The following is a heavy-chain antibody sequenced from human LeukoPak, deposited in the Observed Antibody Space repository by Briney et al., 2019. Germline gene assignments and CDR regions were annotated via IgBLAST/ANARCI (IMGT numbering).Heavy chain of an antibody. V-gene: IGHV1-2*06. J-gene: IGHJ4*02. CDR1: GYTFTGYS. D-gene: IGHD3-10*01. Sequence: GASVKVSCKASGYTFTGYSMHWVRQAPGQGLEWMGRINPNSGGTNYAQKFQGRVTMTRDTSISTAYMELSRLRSDDTAVYYCAREFPVLGYYGSGSYIGYWGQGTLVTVSS. CDR2: INPNSGGT. CDR3: AREFPVLGYYGSGSYIGY.